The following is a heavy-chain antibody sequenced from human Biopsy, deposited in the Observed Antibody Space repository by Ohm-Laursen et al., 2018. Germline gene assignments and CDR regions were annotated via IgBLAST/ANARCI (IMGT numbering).Heavy chain of an antibody. D-gene: IGHD2-15*01. V-gene: IGHV1-18*01. J-gene: IGHJ4*03. Sequence: SSVKVSCKASGYTFTDSYMNWVRQAPGQGLEWVGWISPYFGNTNSTQKLQARVTLSTETSTDTAYMELRSLRYDDTAIYYCVREGLDCAGGTCYSGPLDLWGQGTLITVSS. CDR1: GYTFTDSY. CDR3: VREGLDCAGGTCYSGPLDL. CDR2: ISPYFGNT.